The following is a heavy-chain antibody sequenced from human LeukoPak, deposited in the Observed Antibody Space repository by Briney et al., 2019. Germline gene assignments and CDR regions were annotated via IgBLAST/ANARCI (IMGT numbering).Heavy chain of an antibody. V-gene: IGHV4-34*01. CDR3: ASLYSGSYPGY. D-gene: IGHD1-26*01. J-gene: IGHJ4*02. CDR2: INHSGST. Sequence: PSETLSLTCAVYGGSFSGYYWSWIRQPPGKGLEWIGEINHSGSTNYNPSLKSRVTISVDTSKNQFSLKLSSVTAADTAVYYCASLYSGSYPGYWGQGTLVTVSS. CDR1: GGSFSGYY.